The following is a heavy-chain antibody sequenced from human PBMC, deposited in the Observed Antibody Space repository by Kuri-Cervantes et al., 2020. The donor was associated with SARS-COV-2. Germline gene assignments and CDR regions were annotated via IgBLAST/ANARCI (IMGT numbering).Heavy chain of an antibody. Sequence: GESLKISCAASEFTFSSYWMSWVRQAPGKGLEWVANIKQDGSEKYYVDSVKGRFTISRDSSKNTLYLQMSSLRHEDTAVYFCAKFGALWELKSMGKLYFDYWGPGTLVTVSS. V-gene: IGHV3-7*02. J-gene: IGHJ4*02. CDR2: IKQDGSEK. CDR3: AKFGALWELKSMGKLYFDY. D-gene: IGHD1-26*01. CDR1: EFTFSSYW.